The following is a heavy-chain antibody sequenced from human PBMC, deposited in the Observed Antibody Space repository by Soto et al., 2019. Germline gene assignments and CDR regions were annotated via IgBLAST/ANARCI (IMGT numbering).Heavy chain of an antibody. Sequence: GASVKVSCKTSGYTFAAYYIHWIRQAPGQGLEWMGWINPTSGGTVYAQNFQDRVTMTRDTSTSTAYMELRRLNSDDTAVYYCARDPDYGDYWGYFFDSWGQGTPVTVSS. V-gene: IGHV1-2*02. D-gene: IGHD4-17*01. CDR1: GYTFAAYY. CDR3: ARDPDYGDYWGYFFDS. CDR2: INPTSGGT. J-gene: IGHJ4*02.